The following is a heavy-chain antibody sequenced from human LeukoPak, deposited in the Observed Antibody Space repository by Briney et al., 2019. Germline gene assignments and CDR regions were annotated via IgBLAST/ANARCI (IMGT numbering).Heavy chain of an antibody. J-gene: IGHJ5*02. V-gene: IGHV3-30-3*01. D-gene: IGHD3-3*01. CDR2: IPHDGSNA. CDR3: ATGSDFYYAS. Sequence: GGSLRLSCVASGFTFTRNCMHWVRQAPGKGLEWVAAIPHDGSNAYYADSVKGRFTISRDDSKNTQHLQMNSLRIGDSAVYYCATGSDFYYASWGQGTLVTVSS. CDR1: GFTFTRNC.